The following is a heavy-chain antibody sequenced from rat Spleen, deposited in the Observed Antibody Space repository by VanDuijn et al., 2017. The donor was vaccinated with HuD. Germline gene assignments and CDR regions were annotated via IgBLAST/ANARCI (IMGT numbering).Heavy chain of an antibody. Sequence: VQLKESGPGLVQPSQTLSLTCTVSGFSLSNYGVFWVRQAPTKGLEWVATISTRGGSTYYRDSVKGRFTISRDNAKSTLYLQMDSLRSEDTATYYCARHRNYGGIPFDFWGQGVMVTVSS. CDR2: ISTRGGST. V-gene: IGHV5S13*01. CDR1: GFSLSNYG. CDR3: ARHRNYGGIPFDF. D-gene: IGHD1-11*01. J-gene: IGHJ2*01.